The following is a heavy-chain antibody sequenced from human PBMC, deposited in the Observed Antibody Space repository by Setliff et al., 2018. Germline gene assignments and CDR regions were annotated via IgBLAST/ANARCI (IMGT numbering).Heavy chain of an antibody. Sequence: SETLSLTCTVSGGSISSSSYYWSWIRQPPGKGLEWIGYIYYSGSTNYNPSLKSRVTISVDTSKNQFSLKLSSVTAADTAVYYCASYRQDVNYWGQGTLVTVSS. CDR3: ASYRQDVNY. J-gene: IGHJ4*02. CDR2: IYYSGST. D-gene: IGHD4-4*01. V-gene: IGHV4-61*05. CDR1: GGSISSSSYY.